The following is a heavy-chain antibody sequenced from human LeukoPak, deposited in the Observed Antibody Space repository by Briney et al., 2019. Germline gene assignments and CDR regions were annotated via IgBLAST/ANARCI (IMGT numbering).Heavy chain of an antibody. D-gene: IGHD3-16*01. Sequence: PGGSLRLSCAASGFTFSSYEMNWVRQAPGKGLEWVSYISSSGSTIYYADSVKGRFTISRDNSKNSLYLQMNSLRAEDTALYYCAKDFLYDRVGDYYYYYMDVWGKGTTVTVSS. CDR3: AKDFLYDRVGDYYYYYMDV. V-gene: IGHV3-48*03. CDR1: GFTFSSYE. CDR2: ISSSGSTI. J-gene: IGHJ6*03.